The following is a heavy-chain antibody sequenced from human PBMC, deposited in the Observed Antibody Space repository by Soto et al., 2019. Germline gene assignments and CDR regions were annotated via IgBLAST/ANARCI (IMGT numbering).Heavy chain of an antibody. Sequence: ASVKVSCKASGYTFTGYYMHWVRQAPGQGLEWMGWINPNSGGTNYAQKFQGWVTMTRDTSISTAYMELSRLRSDDTAVYYCAKDRARGWTPEDLYYYYMDVWGKGTTVTVSS. V-gene: IGHV1-2*04. J-gene: IGHJ6*03. D-gene: IGHD6-19*01. CDR2: INPNSGGT. CDR3: AKDRARGWTPEDLYYYYMDV. CDR1: GYTFTGYY.